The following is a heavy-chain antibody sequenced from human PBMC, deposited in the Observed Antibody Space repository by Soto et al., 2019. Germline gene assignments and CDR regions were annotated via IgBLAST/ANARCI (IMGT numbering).Heavy chain of an antibody. Sequence: GGSLRLSCAASGFTFSSYGMHWVRQAPGKGLEWVAVISYDGSNKYYADSVKGRFTISRDNSKNTLYLQMNSLRAEDTAVYYCAKDTSLVRGVYSRPYGMDVWGQGTTVTVSS. CDR1: GFTFSSYG. J-gene: IGHJ6*02. CDR2: ISYDGSNK. CDR3: AKDTSLVRGVYSRPYGMDV. V-gene: IGHV3-30*18. D-gene: IGHD3-10*01.